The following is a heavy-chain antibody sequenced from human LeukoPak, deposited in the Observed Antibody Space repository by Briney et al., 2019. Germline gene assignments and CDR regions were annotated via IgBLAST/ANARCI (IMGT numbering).Heavy chain of an antibody. V-gene: IGHV1-69*02. CDR3: ASTLRDQDAFDI. Sequence: SVKVSCKVSGYTLTELSMHWVRQAPGQGLEWMGRIIPILGIANYAQKFQGRVAITADKSTSTAYMELSSLRSEDTAVYYCASTLRDQDAFDIWGQGTMVTVSS. CDR1: GYTLTELS. J-gene: IGHJ3*02. CDR2: IIPILGIA.